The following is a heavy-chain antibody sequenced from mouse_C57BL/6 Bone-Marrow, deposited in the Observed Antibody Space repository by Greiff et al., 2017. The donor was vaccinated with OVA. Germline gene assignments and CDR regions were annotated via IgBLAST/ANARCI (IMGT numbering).Heavy chain of an antibody. CDR2: IDPSDSYT. CDR3: AREGGFLLEYWYFDV. D-gene: IGHD1-1*01. CDR1: GYTFTSYW. Sequence: QVQLQQPGAELVRPGTSVKLSCKASGYTFTSYWMHWVKQRPGQGLEWIGVIDPSDSYTNYNQKFKGKATLTVDTSSSTAYMQLSSLTSEDSAVYYCAREGGFLLEYWYFDVWGTGTTVTVSS. J-gene: IGHJ1*03. V-gene: IGHV1-59*01.